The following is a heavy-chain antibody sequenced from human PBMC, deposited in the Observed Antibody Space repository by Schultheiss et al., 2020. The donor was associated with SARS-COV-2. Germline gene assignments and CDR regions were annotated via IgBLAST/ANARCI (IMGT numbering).Heavy chain of an antibody. CDR3: ARDQEPDDAFDI. CDR2: ISSSSTI. J-gene: IGHJ3*02. CDR1: GFTFSSYS. V-gene: IGHV3-48*01. Sequence: GGSLRLSCAASGFTFSSYSMNWVRQAPGKGLEWVSYISSSSTIYYADSVKGRFTISRDNAKNSLYLQMNSLRAEDTAVYYCARDQEPDDAFDIWGQGTMVTVSS. D-gene: IGHD1-14*01.